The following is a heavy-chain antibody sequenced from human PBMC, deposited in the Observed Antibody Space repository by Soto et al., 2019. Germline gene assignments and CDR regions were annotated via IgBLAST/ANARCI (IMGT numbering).Heavy chain of an antibody. J-gene: IGHJ6*02. V-gene: IGHV3-11*06. CDR2: ISGTSGYT. D-gene: IGHD3-10*01. CDR3: ARDRGGYGPPDV. CDR1: GFSFSDSY. Sequence: QVQLVESGGGLVNPGGSLRLSCAASGFSFSDSYMSWVRQAPGKGLEWVSYISGTSGYTGYADSVKGRFTISRDNGKNSLYLQMNSLRVEDTAVYYCARDRGGYGPPDVWGQGTTVTVSS.